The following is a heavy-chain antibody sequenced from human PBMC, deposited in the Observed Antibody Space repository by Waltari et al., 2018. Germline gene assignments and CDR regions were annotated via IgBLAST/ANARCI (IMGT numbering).Heavy chain of an antibody. CDR3: ARDRGYFYESSGYYSLND. V-gene: IGHV1-2*04. CDR1: GYTFTGYY. D-gene: IGHD3-22*01. J-gene: IGHJ4*02. CDR2: INPNSGCT. Sequence: QVQLVQSGAELKEPGASVKVSCKASGYTFTGYYMHWVRQAPGQGLEWMGWINPNSGCTNYAQKFEGWVTMTRDTSINTAYMELTRLTSDDTAVYYCARDRGYFYESSGYYSLNDWGQGTLVTVSS.